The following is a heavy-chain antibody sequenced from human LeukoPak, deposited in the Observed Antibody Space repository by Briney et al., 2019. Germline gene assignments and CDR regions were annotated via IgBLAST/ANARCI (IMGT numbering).Heavy chain of an antibody. CDR3: ARDSTLYYDSSGPLGY. Sequence: ASVKVSCKASGYTFTSYYMHWVRQAPGQGLEWMGIINPSGGSTSYAQKFQGRVTMTRDTSTSTVCMELSSLRSEDTAVYYCARDSTLYYDSSGPLGYWGQGTLVTVSS. V-gene: IGHV1-46*01. D-gene: IGHD3-22*01. J-gene: IGHJ4*02. CDR1: GYTFTSYY. CDR2: INPSGGST.